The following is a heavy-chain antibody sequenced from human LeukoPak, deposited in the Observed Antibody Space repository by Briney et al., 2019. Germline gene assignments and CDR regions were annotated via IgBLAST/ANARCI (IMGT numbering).Heavy chain of an antibody. CDR1: GFTLSSYS. D-gene: IGHD2-2*01. Sequence: GRSLRLSCAASGFTLSSYSMNWVRQAPGKGLEWVSYISSSSSTIYYADSVKGRFTISRDNAKNSLSLQMNSLRAEDTAVYYCARGIHKTHCTRASCYVNWFDPWGQGTLVTVSS. J-gene: IGHJ5*02. CDR3: ARGIHKTHCTRASCYVNWFDP. V-gene: IGHV3-48*04. CDR2: ISSSSSTI.